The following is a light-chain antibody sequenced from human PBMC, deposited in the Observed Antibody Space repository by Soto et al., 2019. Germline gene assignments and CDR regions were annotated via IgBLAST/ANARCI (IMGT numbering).Light chain of an antibody. V-gene: IGKV1-39*01. CDR1: QSISSY. CDR2: AAS. CDR3: QQSYSTLRT. Sequence: DMQMTQSPSSLSASVGDRVTITCRASQSISSYLNWYQQKPGKAPKLLIYAASSLQSGVPSRFSGSGSGTDFTLTISSLQTEDFATYYCQQSYSTLRTFGQGTKVDIK. J-gene: IGKJ1*01.